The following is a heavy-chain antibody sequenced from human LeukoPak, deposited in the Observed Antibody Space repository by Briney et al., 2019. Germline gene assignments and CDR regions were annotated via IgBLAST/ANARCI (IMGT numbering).Heavy chain of an antibody. J-gene: IGHJ4*02. CDR1: GFTFSSYG. CDR3: VRQDCSAGSCYLDY. Sequence: GGSLRLSCAASGFTFSSYGMHWVRQAPGKGLEWMTVISFHGRDKFYADSMKGRLTISRDDSQKTLFMEMNSLRAEDTAVYYCVRQDCSAGSCYLDYWGQGILVTVSS. CDR2: ISFHGRDK. V-gene: IGHV3-30*03. D-gene: IGHD2-15*01.